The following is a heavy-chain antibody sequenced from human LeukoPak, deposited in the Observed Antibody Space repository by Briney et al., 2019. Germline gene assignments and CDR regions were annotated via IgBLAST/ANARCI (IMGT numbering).Heavy chain of an antibody. V-gene: IGHV4-4*09. CDR1: GGSISNY. J-gene: IGHJ4*02. CDR2: ISPTGGT. CDR3: ARGGTRIAAAGSTFDY. D-gene: IGHD6-13*01. Sequence: PSETLSLTCSVSGGSISNYWSWIRQPPGKGLEWIGYISPTGGTNYNPSLTSRVTVSVDTSKNLFSLKLSSVTAADTAVYYCARGGTRIAAAGSTFDYWGQGTLVTVSS.